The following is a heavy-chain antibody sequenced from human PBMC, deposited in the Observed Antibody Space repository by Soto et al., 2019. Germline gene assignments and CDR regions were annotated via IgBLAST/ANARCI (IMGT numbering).Heavy chain of an antibody. CDR1: GGSVSSTRYY. CDR3: ARETAWSGFFEH. Sequence: SETLSLTCTVSGGSVSSTRYYWDWIRQPPGKGLEWIGNIYYTGSTYYSPSLKSRVTISVDTPKNQFSLKLSSVTAADTAVYYCARETAWSGFFEHWGQGTLVTVSS. D-gene: IGHD3-3*01. CDR2: IYYTGST. V-gene: IGHV4-39*02. J-gene: IGHJ4*02.